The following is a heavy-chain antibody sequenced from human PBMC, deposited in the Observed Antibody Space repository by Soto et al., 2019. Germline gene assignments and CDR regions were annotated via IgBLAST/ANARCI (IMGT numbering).Heavy chain of an antibody. CDR1: GGSISSYY. D-gene: IGHD3-10*01. CDR2: IYYSGST. CDR3: ARLYGSGSYHGVFDY. V-gene: IGHV4-59*01. Sequence: SETLSLTCTVSGGSISSYYWSWIRQPPGKGLEWIGYIYYSGSTNYNPSLKSRVTISVDTSKNQFSLKLSSVTAADTAVYYCARLYGSGSYHGVFDYWGQGTLVTRLL. J-gene: IGHJ4*02.